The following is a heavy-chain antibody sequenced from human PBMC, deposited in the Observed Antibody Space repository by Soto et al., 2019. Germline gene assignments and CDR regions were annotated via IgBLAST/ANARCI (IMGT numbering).Heavy chain of an antibody. D-gene: IGHD3-22*01. Sequence: SVQVSCKASGGTFSSDGISWVRQAPGQGLEWMGGITPIFRATKYAQKFQGRVTITADESTSTAYMELSSLRSEDTAVYYCARGRDTYYYDSSGYSGWYFDLWGRGTLVTVSS. V-gene: IGHV1-69*13. CDR3: ARGRDTYYYDSSGYSGWYFDL. CDR1: GGTFSSDG. CDR2: ITPIFRAT. J-gene: IGHJ2*01.